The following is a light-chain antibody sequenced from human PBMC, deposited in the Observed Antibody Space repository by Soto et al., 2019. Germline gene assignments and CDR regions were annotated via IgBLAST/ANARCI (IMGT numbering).Light chain of an antibody. CDR1: SSNIGGNT. CDR3: AAWDDSLNGVV. J-gene: IGLJ2*01. Sequence: QLVLTQPPSASATPGQRVTISCSGSSSNIGGNTVDWYQQLPGTAPKLLIFSNTQRPSGVPDRFSGSKSGTSASLAISGLQSEDEADYYCAAWDDSLNGVVFGGGTQLTVL. CDR2: SNT. V-gene: IGLV1-44*01.